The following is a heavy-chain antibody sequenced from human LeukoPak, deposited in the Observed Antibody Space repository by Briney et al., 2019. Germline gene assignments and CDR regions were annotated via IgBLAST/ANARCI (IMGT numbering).Heavy chain of an antibody. CDR1: GFTFDDYA. D-gene: IGHD3-22*01. J-gene: IGHJ4*02. CDR2: ISWNSGSI. V-gene: IGHV3-9*01. Sequence: GGSLRLSCAASGFTFDDYAMHWVRQAPGKGLEWVSGISWNSGSIGYADSVKGRFTISRDNAKNSLCLQMNSLRAEDTALYYCAKGTYYYDSSGYSQWYYFDYWGQGTLVTVSS. CDR3: AKGTYYYDSSGYSQWYYFDY.